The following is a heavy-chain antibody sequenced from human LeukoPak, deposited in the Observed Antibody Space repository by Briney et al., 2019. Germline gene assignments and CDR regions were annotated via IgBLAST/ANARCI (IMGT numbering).Heavy chain of an antibody. D-gene: IGHD4-17*01. CDR2: TNTDGSYS. J-gene: IGHJ4*02. CDR3: ARDFDGPRASDY. V-gene: IGHV3-74*01. CDR1: GNYW. Sequence: GGSLRLSCAASGNYWMHWVRQTPGKGLVWVSCTNTDGSYSSYADSVKGRFTISRDNVRNTSYLQMSSLRAEDSAVYYCARDFDGPRASDYWGQGISVTVSS.